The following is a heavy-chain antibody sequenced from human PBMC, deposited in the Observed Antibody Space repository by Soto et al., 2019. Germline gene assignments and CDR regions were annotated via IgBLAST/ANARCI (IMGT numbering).Heavy chain of an antibody. CDR2: INAGNGNT. Sequence: QVQLVQSGAEEKKPGASVKVSCKASGYTFTGYAMHWVRQAPGQRLEWMGWINAGNGNTKYSQKFQGRVTITRYTSASTAYMELSSLRSEDTAVYYCARAVAVPADFDYWCPGTLVTVSS. CDR1: GYTFTGYA. J-gene: IGHJ4*02. D-gene: IGHD6-19*01. V-gene: IGHV1-3*05. CDR3: ARAVAVPADFDY.